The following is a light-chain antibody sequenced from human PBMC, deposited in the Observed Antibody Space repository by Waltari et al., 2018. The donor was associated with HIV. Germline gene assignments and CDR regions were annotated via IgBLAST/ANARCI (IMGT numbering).Light chain of an antibody. CDR2: GAS. CDR3: QQYNNWPPPYT. CDR1: QSVSSN. V-gene: IGKV3-15*01. J-gene: IGKJ2*01. Sequence: EIVMTPPPPTLSVSPGERTTPSCRASQSVSSNLAWYQQKPGQAPRLLIYGASTSATGIPARFSASGSGTEFTLTISSLQSEDFAVYYCQQYNNWPPPYTFGQGTKLEIK.